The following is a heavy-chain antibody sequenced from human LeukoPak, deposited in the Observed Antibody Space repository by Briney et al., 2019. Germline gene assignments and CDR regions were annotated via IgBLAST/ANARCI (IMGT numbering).Heavy chain of an antibody. Sequence: GGSLRLSCVASGFSFSSYWMTWVRRAPGKGLEWVANIRQDGSVTHYLDSVKGRFTVSRDNAKNSLYLQMNSLRAEDTAVYYCARAAPTRTLIGSGADYWGQGTLVSVSS. J-gene: IGHJ4*02. CDR1: GFSFSSYW. V-gene: IGHV3-7*01. CDR3: ARAAPTRTLIGSGADY. D-gene: IGHD3-22*01. CDR2: IRQDGSVT.